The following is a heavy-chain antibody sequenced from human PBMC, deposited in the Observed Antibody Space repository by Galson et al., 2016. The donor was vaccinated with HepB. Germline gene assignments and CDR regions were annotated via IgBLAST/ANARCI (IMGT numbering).Heavy chain of an antibody. Sequence: SLRLSCAASGFTYSSYSMNWVRQAPGRGLEWISYISSSSQTIYYADSVKGRFTISRDNAKNSLSLQMNSLRDEDTAVCYCAISPFGTYHYSGMDVWGQGATVTVSS. D-gene: IGHD1-1*01. CDR1: GFTYSSYS. CDR3: AISPFGTYHYSGMDV. J-gene: IGHJ6*02. CDR2: ISSSSQTI. V-gene: IGHV3-48*02.